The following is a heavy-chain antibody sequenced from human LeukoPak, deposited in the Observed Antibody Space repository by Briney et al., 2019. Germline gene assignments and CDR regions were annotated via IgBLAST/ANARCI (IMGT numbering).Heavy chain of an antibody. CDR2: IKSETDGGTI. CDR1: GFSFSNAW. J-gene: IGHJ6*04. Sequence: PGGSLRLSCGAPGFSFSNAWMSWVRQAPGKGLEWVGRIKSETDGGTIDYAAPVKGRFTISRDDSKNTLYLQMNSLKSEDTAVYYCTTEGAWGKGTTVTVSS. CDR3: TTEGA. V-gene: IGHV3-15*01.